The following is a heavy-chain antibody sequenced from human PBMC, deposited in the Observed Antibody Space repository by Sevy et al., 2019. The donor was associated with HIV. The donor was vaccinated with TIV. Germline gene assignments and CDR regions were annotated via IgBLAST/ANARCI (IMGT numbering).Heavy chain of an antibody. CDR3: AKGNSGSFDY. CDR2: ISGRSGTT. J-gene: IGHJ4*02. Sequence: GGSLRLSCAASGFTFSSYSLNWVRQAPGKGLEWVSYISGRSGTTYYADSVKGRFTISRDNAKNSLYLQMNSLRDEDTAIYYCAKGNSGSFDYWGQGTLVTVSS. CDR1: GFTFSSYS. V-gene: IGHV3-48*02. D-gene: IGHD3-22*01.